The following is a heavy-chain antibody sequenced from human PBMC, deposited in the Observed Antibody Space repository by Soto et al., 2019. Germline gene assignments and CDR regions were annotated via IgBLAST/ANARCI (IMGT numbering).Heavy chain of an antibody. D-gene: IGHD3-22*01. CDR3: ARDQVSIRPPYYYDSSGYETD. V-gene: IGHV3-48*03. CDR1: GFTFSSCE. Sequence: GGSLRLSCAASGFTFSSCEMNWVRQAPGKGLEWVSYISSSGSTIYYADSVKGRFTISRDNAKNSLYLQMNSLRAEDTAVYYCARDQVSIRPPYYYDSSGYETDWGQGTLVTDSS. J-gene: IGHJ4*02. CDR2: ISSSGSTI.